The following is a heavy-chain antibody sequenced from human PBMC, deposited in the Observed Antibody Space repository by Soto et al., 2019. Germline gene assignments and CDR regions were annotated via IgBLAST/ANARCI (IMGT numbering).Heavy chain of an antibody. Sequence: ASVKVSCKASGFSFTSSGFNWVRQAPGQGLEWVGWVSAKSGDTKCVENLQGRVTMTTDTSTNTAYMELRGLTFDDTAVYYCARDIESVTAKHFFYYYAMDVWGQGTTVTVSS. CDR3: ARDIESVTAKHFFYYYAMDV. J-gene: IGHJ6*02. CDR2: VSAKSGDT. V-gene: IGHV1-18*04. CDR1: GFSFTSSG. D-gene: IGHD2-8*01.